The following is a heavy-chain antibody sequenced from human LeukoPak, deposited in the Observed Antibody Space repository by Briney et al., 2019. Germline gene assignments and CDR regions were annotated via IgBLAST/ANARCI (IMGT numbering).Heavy chain of an antibody. CDR3: ARDRDIAAAGPYNWFDP. Sequence: GGSLRLSCVAYGFNFRDYSMNWVRQAPGKGLDWVSGISGTSSNMYYGDSVKGRFTVSRDNAKNSLYLQMNSLRAEDTAVYYCARDRDIAAAGPYNWFDPWGQGTLVTVSS. V-gene: IGHV3-21*01. J-gene: IGHJ5*02. D-gene: IGHD6-13*01. CDR1: GFNFRDYS. CDR2: ISGTSSNM.